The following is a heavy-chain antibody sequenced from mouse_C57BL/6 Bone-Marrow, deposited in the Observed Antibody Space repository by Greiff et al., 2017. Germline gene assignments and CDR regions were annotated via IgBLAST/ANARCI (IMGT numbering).Heavy chain of an antibody. V-gene: IGHV5-17*01. J-gene: IGHJ4*01. CDR3: AGADAMNS. Sequence: EVLLVESGGGLVKPGGSLKLSCAASGFTFSDYGMHWVRQAPEKGLEWVAYISSGSGTIYYADTVKGRFTMSRDNAKNTLFLQLTSLRSEDTAMYYCAGADAMNSWGQGTSFPVPS. CDR2: ISSGSGTI. CDR1: GFTFSDYG.